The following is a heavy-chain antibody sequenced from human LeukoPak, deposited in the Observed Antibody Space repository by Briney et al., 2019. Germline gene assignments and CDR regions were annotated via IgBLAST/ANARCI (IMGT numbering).Heavy chain of an antibody. Sequence: SETLSLTCSVSGGSISSSGHYWAWIRQPPGKGLEWIGEINHSGSTNYNPSLKSRVTISVDTSKNQFSLKLSSVTAADTAVYYCARLIHVTLRGGYYYYMDVWGKGTTVTVSS. J-gene: IGHJ6*03. CDR2: INHSGST. CDR3: ARLIHVTLRGGYYYYMDV. D-gene: IGHD4-17*01. V-gene: IGHV4-39*07. CDR1: GGSISSSGHY.